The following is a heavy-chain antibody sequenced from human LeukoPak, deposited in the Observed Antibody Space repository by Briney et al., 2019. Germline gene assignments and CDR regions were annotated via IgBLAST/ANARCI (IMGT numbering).Heavy chain of an antibody. J-gene: IGHJ4*02. D-gene: IGHD3-10*01. V-gene: IGHV3-7*01. CDR2: MKQDGSEK. CDR1: GFTFSNYW. CDR3: ARDGPWFGEFFDY. Sequence: GGSLRLSCAASGFTFSNYWMSWVRQAPGKGLEWVANMKQDGSEKNYVDSVKGRFTISRDNAKNSLYLQMNSLRAEGAAVYYCARDGPWFGEFFDYWGQGTLVTVSS.